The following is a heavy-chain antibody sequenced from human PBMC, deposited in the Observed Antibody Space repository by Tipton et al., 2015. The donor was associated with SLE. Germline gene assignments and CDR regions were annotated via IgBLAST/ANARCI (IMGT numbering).Heavy chain of an antibody. V-gene: IGHV1-46*01. CDR2: INPSGGST. J-gene: IGHJ2*01. D-gene: IGHD1-7*01. CDR3: ARGRITGTTPLGWYFDL. CDR1: GYTFTSYY. Sequence: QSGAEVKKPGASVKVSCKASGYTFTSYYMHWVRQAPGQGLEWMGIINPSGGSTSYAQKFQGRVTMTRDTSTSTVYMELSSLRSEDPAVYYCARGRITGTTPLGWYFDLWGRGTLVTVSS.